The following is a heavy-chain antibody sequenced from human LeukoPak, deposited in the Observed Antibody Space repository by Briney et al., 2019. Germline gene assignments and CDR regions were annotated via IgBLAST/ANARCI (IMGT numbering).Heavy chain of an antibody. CDR1: GFTFSSYE. CDR2: ISSSGSTI. Sequence: GGSLRLSCAASGFTFSSYEMNWVRQAPGKGLEWVSYISSSGSTIYYADSVKGRFTVSRDNSKNTLYLQMNTLRAQDTAVYYCARDRHKYNYDSGGYPPYWGQGTLVTVSS. CDR3: ARDRHKYNYDSGGYPPY. V-gene: IGHV3-48*03. D-gene: IGHD3-22*01. J-gene: IGHJ4*02.